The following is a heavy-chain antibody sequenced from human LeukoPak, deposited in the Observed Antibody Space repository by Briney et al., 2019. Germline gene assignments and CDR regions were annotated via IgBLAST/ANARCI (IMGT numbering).Heavy chain of an antibody. CDR2: INQSGST. V-gene: IGHV4-34*01. J-gene: IGHJ5*02. Sequence: SETLSLTCAVYGGSFSGYYCNWIRQPPGKGLEWIGEINQSGSTNYNPSLRSRVAMSVDTSKNQFTLGLSSVTAADTAVYYCARRSAYSTSSGMNLWGLGTLVTVSS. CDR1: GGSFSGYY. D-gene: IGHD6-6*01. CDR3: ARRSAYSTSSGMNL.